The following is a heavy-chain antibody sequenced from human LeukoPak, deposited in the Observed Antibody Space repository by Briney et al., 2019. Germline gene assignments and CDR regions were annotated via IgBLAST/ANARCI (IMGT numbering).Heavy chain of an antibody. Sequence: GGSLRLSCAASGFTFSSYAMSWVRQAPGKGLEWVSAISGSGGSTYYAASVKGRFTISRDNSKNTLYLQMNSLRAEDTAVYYCARVNDYGDYEVDYWGQGTLVTVSS. J-gene: IGHJ4*02. D-gene: IGHD4-17*01. CDR2: ISGSGGST. CDR3: ARVNDYGDYEVDY. CDR1: GFTFSSYA. V-gene: IGHV3-23*01.